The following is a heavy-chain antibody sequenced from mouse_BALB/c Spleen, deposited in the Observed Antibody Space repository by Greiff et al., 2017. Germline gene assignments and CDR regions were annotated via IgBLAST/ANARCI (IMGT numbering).Heavy chain of an antibody. CDR3: TRGAYYYGSPHWYFDV. J-gene: IGHJ1*01. Sequence: VQLQQSGTVLARPGASVKMSCKASGYTFTSYWMHWVKQRPGQGLEWIGAIYPGNSDTSYNQKFKGKAKLTAVTSTSTAYMELSSLTNEDSAVYYCTRGAYYYGSPHWYFDVWGAGTTVTVSS. CDR2: IYPGNSDT. V-gene: IGHV1-5*01. D-gene: IGHD1-1*01. CDR1: GYTFTSYW.